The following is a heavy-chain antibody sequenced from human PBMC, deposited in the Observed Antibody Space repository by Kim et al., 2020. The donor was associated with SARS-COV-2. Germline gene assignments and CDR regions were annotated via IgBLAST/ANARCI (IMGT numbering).Heavy chain of an antibody. CDR2: IYYSGST. Sequence: SETLSLTCTVSGGSISSSSYYWGWIRQPPGKGLEWIGSIYYSGSTYYNPSLKSRVTISVDTSKNQFSLKLSSVTAADTAVYYCAVTRRGYDILTGYSHPLYYYFDYWGQGTLVTVSS. CDR1: GGSISSSSYY. CDR3: AVTRRGYDILTGYSHPLYYYFDY. V-gene: IGHV4-39*01. J-gene: IGHJ4*02. D-gene: IGHD3-9*01.